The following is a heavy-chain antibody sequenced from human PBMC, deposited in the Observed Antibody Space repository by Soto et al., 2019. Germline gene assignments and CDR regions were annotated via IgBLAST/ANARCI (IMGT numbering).Heavy chain of an antibody. CDR2: IYYSGST. CDR1: GGSISGNY. Sequence: NPSETLSLTCIVSGGSISGNYWSWIRQPPGKGLEWIGYIYYSGSTNYSPSLKSRVTISVDTSKTQFSLKLSSVTAADTAVYYCARDKAPGGFDYWGQGTLVTVSS. V-gene: IGHV4-59*01. CDR3: ARDKAPGGFDY. D-gene: IGHD3-10*01. J-gene: IGHJ4*02.